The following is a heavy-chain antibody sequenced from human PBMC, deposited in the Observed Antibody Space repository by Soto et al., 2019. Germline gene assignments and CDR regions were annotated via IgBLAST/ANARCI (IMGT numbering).Heavy chain of an antibody. CDR2: IYYSGST. D-gene: IGHD1-1*01. V-gene: IGHV4-59*01. CDR1: GGSISSYY. J-gene: IGHJ4*02. CDR3: ARVAPSPPWGYWIDY. Sequence: SETLSLTCTVSGGSISSYYWSWIRQPPGKGLEWIGYIYYSGSTNYNPSLKSRVTISVDTSKNQFSLKLSSVTAADTAVYYCARVAPSPPWGYWIDYWGQGTLVTVSS.